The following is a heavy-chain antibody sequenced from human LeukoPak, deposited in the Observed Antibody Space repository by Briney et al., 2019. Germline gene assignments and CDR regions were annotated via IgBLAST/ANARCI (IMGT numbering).Heavy chain of an antibody. J-gene: IGHJ3*02. V-gene: IGHV4-59*01. CDR1: GFTFSSYS. D-gene: IGHD1-26*01. CDR3: AAGGATMGFDAFDI. Sequence: PGGSRRLSCAASGFTFSSYSMNWVRQAPGKGLEWIGYIYYSGSTNYNPSLKSRVTISVDTSKNQFSLKLSSVTAADTAVYYCAAGGATMGFDAFDIWGQGTMVTVSS. CDR2: IYYSGST.